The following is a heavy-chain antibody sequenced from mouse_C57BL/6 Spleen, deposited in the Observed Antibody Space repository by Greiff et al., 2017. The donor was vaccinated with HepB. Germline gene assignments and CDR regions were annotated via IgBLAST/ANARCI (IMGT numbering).Heavy chain of an antibody. V-gene: IGHV6-3*01. D-gene: IGHD2-5*01. CDR3: TGYYSNRYYAMDY. CDR1: GFTFSNYW. Sequence: DVKLVESGGGLVQPGGSMKLSCVASGFTFSNYWMNWVRQSPEKGLEWVAQIRLKSDNYATHYAESVKGRFTISRDDSKSSVYLQMNNLRAEDTGIYYCTGYYSNRYYAMDYWGQGTSVTVSS. CDR2: IRLKSDNYAT. J-gene: IGHJ4*01.